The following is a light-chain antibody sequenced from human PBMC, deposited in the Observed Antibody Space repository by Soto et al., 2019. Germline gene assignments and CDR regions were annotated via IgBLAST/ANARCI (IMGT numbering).Light chain of an antibody. J-gene: IGKJ4*01. CDR2: AAS. Sequence: DIQLTQSPSFLSASVGDRVTITCRASQGINNYLAWYQQRPGTAPKLLIYAASTLQSGIPSRFSGSGSGTDFTLTISSLQPEDFATYYCQQFSRYPLTFGGGXKVXI. V-gene: IGKV1-9*01. CDR3: QQFSRYPLT. CDR1: QGINNY.